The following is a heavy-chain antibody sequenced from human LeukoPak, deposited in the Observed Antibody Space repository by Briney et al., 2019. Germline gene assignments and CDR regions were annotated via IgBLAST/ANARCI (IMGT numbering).Heavy chain of an antibody. J-gene: IGHJ4*02. V-gene: IGHV1-2*02. Sequence: ASVKVSCKASGYTFTGYYMHWVRQASGQGLEWMGWINPNSGGTNYAQKFQGRVTMTRDTSISTAYMELSRLRSDDTAVYYCARVAYRFGSKQISRLMAQVIDYWGQGTLVTVSS. CDR1: GYTFTGYY. D-gene: IGHD3-16*02. CDR3: ARVAYRFGSKQISRLMAQVIDY. CDR2: INPNSGGT.